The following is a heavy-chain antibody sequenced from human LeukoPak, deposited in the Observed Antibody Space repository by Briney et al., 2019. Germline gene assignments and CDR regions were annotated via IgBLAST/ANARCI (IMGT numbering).Heavy chain of an antibody. V-gene: IGHV1-8*03. D-gene: IGHD6-13*01. CDR2: MNPNRGNT. J-gene: IGHJ6*03. CDR1: GYTFTSYD. Sequence: GASVKVSCKASGYTFTSYDINWVRQATGQGLEWMGLMNPNRGNTGYAQKFQGRVTSTRNTSVSTAYMELSSLRSEDTAVYYCARGSRGVSSRMWTLYYYCYMGVWGKGTTVSVSS. CDR3: ARGSRGVSSRMWTLYYYCYMGV.